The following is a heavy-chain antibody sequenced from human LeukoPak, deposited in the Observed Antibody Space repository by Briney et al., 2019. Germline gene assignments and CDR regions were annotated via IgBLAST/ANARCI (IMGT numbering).Heavy chain of an antibody. CDR2: ISGSGGST. Sequence: GGSLTLSCAASGFTFSSYAMSWVRQAPGKGLEWVSAISGSGGSTYYADSVKGRFTISRDNAKDSFYLQMNSLRAEDTAVYYCARVYSSSLGTHDYWGQGTLVTVSS. J-gene: IGHJ4*02. V-gene: IGHV3-23*01. CDR1: GFTFSSYA. D-gene: IGHD6-13*01. CDR3: ARVYSSSLGTHDY.